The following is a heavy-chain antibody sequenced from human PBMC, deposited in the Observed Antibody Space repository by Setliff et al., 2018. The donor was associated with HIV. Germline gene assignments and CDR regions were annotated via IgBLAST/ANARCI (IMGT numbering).Heavy chain of an antibody. D-gene: IGHD3-3*02. CDR2: MNPNSGNT. CDR3: ARRIGIDV. CDR1: GGTFSSYA. V-gene: IGHV1-8*02. J-gene: IGHJ3*01. Sequence: ASVKVSCKASGGTFSSYAINWVRQVTGQGLEWMGWMNPNSGNTGYGQKFQGRVTMTRDTSISTAYMELSNLGSEDTAVYYCARRIGIDVWGQGTMVTV.